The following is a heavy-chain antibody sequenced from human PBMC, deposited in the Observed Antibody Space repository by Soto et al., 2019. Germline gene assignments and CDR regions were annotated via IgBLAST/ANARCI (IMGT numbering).Heavy chain of an antibody. Sequence: ASVKVSCKASGYTFTSYDINWVRQATGQGLEWMGWMNPNSGNTGYAQKFQGRVTMTRNTSISTAYMELSSLRSEDTAVYYCACSDNLFVTLTGLDIWGQGTMVTVSS. CDR1: GYTFTSYD. CDR3: ACSDNLFVTLTGLDI. J-gene: IGHJ3*02. D-gene: IGHD2-8*02. V-gene: IGHV1-8*01. CDR2: MNPNSGNT.